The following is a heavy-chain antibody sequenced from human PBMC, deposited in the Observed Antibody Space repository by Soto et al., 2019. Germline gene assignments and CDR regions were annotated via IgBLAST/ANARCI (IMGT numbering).Heavy chain of an antibody. J-gene: IGHJ4*02. D-gene: IGHD6-13*01. Sequence: GASVKVSCKASGYTFTSYAMHWVRQAPGQRLEWMGWINAGNGNTKYSQKFQGRVTITRDTSASTAYMELSSLRSEDTAVYYCARPSPIAAAGGPPDYWGQGTLVTVSS. V-gene: IGHV1-3*01. CDR3: ARPSPIAAAGGPPDY. CDR2: INAGNGNT. CDR1: GYTFTSYA.